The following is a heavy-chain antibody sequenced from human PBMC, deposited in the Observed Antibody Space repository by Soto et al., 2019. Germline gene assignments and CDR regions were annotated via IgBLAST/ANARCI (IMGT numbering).Heavy chain of an antibody. Sequence: EVQLVESGGGLVQPGESLKLSCAVSGFTFSGSAMHWVRQASGKGLEWVGRIRSKANNYATAYAASVKGRFTISRDDSKHTAYLQMNSLKSEDTAVYYCTRGYGAYVRDYWGQGTLVTVSS. CDR3: TRGYGAYVRDY. D-gene: IGHD4-17*01. V-gene: IGHV3-73*01. J-gene: IGHJ4*02. CDR2: IRSKANNYAT. CDR1: GFTFSGSA.